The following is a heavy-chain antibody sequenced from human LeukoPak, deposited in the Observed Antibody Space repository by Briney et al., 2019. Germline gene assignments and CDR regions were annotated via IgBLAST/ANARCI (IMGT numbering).Heavy chain of an antibody. CDR2: ISYSGSA. J-gene: IGHJ4*02. V-gene: IGHV4-59*01. CDR1: GDSNSLYY. CDR3: AREDIVATIDY. D-gene: IGHD5-12*01. Sequence: SETLSLTCSVSGDSNSLYYWSWIRQPPGKGLEWIAYISYSGSANYSPSLKSRVTVSVDTSKNQFSLNLRSVTAADTAVYYCAREDIVATIDYWGQGTLVTVSS.